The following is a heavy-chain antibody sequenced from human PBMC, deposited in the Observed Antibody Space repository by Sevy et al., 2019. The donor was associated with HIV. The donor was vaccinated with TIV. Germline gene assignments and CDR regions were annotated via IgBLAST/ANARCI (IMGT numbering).Heavy chain of an antibody. V-gene: IGHV3-48*03. Sequence: GGSLRLSCAASGFIFSSFEMNWVRQAPGKGLEWVSSISTIGSNRYYADSVKGRVTISRDNAKKSLYLQMNSLRAEDTAIYFCAKRGGQYDLGMDVWGQGTTVTVSS. CDR2: ISTIGSNR. D-gene: IGHD1-1*01. CDR3: AKRGGQYDLGMDV. CDR1: GFIFSSFE. J-gene: IGHJ6*02.